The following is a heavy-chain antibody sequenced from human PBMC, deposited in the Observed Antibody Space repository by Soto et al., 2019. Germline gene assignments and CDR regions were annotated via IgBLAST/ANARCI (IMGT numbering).Heavy chain of an antibody. CDR3: ASNSYGYTVYDY. J-gene: IGHJ4*02. D-gene: IGHD5-18*01. Sequence: QVQLQASGPGLVKPSQTLSLTCTVSGGSISRGDYYWSWIRHPPGKGLEWIGYIYYSGSTYYNPSLKSRGTISVDTSKSLSSLKLSSVTASETAVYYCASNSYGYTVYDYLGQGTLVSVSS. CDR2: IYYSGST. CDR1: GGSISRGDYY. V-gene: IGHV4-30-4*01.